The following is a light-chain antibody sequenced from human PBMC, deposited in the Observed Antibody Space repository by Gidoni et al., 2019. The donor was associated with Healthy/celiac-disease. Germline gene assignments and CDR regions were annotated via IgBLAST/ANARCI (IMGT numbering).Light chain of an antibody. CDR1: SLRSYY. CDR2: GKN. J-gene: IGLJ2*01. Sequence: SSELTQDPAVSVALGQTVRITCQGDSLRSYYASWYQQKPGQAPVLVIYGKNNRPSGIPDRVSVSSSGNTASLTITGAQAEDEADYYCNARDSSGNHLGVFGGGTKLTVL. V-gene: IGLV3-19*01. CDR3: NARDSSGNHLGV.